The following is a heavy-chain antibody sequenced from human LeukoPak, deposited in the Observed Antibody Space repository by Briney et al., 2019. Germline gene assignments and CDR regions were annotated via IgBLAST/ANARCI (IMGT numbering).Heavy chain of an antibody. Sequence: SETLSLTCAVYGGSFSGYYWSWIRQPPGKGLEWSGEINHSVSTNYNPSLKSRVTISVDTSKNQFSLKLSSVTAADTAVYYCARGPRFLEWLLYSRVSSYYYYGMDVWGQGTTVTVSS. CDR2: INHSVST. V-gene: IGHV4-34*01. CDR3: ARGPRFLEWLLYSRVSSYYYYGMDV. CDR1: GGSFSGYY. D-gene: IGHD3-3*01. J-gene: IGHJ6*02.